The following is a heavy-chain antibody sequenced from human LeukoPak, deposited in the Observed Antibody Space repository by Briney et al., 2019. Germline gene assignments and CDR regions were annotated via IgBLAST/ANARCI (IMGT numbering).Heavy chain of an antibody. D-gene: IGHD1-7*01. CDR3: ARAGLELYYYGMDV. CDR2: INAGNGNT. CDR1: GYTFTSYA. V-gene: IGHV1-3*01. J-gene: IGHJ6*02. Sequence: GASVKVSCKASGYTFTSYAMHWVRQAPGQRLEWMGWINAGNGNTKYSQKFQGRVTITRDTSASTAYMELSSLRSEDTAVYYCARAGLELYYYGMDVWGQGTTVTVSS.